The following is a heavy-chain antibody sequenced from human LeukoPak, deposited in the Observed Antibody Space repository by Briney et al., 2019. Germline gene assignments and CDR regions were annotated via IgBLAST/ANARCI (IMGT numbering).Heavy chain of an antibody. CDR1: GGSISSSSYY. D-gene: IGHD2-2*01. CDR3: ARRIPGGFDY. V-gene: IGHV4-39*07. Sequence: SETLSLTCTVSGGSISSSSYYWGWIRQPPGKGLEWIGSIYYSGSTYYNPSLKSRVTISVDTSKNQFSLRLSSVTAADTAVYYCARRIPGGFDYWGQGSLVTVSS. J-gene: IGHJ4*02. CDR2: IYYSGST.